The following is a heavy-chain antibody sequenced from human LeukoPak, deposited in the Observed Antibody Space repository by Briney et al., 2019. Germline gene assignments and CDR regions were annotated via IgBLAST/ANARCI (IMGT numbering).Heavy chain of an antibody. CDR1: GGSISSYD. D-gene: IGHD3-22*01. Sequence: PSETLSLTCTVSGGSISSYDWNWIRQPPGKGLEWIGYIYYSGSTNYNPSLKSRVTISVDTSKNQFSLKLSSVTAADTAVYYCARRADSSGYYSIFYFEYWGQGTLVTVSS. V-gene: IGHV4-59*01. J-gene: IGHJ4*02. CDR2: IYYSGST. CDR3: ARRADSSGYYSIFYFEY.